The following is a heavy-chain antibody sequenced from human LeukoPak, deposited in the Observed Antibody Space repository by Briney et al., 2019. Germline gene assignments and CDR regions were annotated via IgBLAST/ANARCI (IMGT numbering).Heavy chain of an antibody. CDR3: ARAGCSSTSCYTLDY. V-gene: IGHV1-2*02. CDR2: INPNSGGT. Sequence: GASVKVSCKASGYTFTGYYMHWVRQAPGQGLEWMGWINPNSGGTNYAQKFQGRVTMTRDTSISTAYMELSRLRSDDTAVYYCARAGCSSTSCYTLDYWGQGTLVTVSS. D-gene: IGHD2-2*02. J-gene: IGHJ4*02. CDR1: GYTFTGYY.